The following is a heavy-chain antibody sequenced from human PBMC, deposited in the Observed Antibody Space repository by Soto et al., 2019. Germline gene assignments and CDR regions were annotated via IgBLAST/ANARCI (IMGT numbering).Heavy chain of an antibody. V-gene: IGHV3-30-3*01. CDR2: ISSDGTNK. CDR1: GFTFSNYA. Sequence: QVQLVESGGGVVQPGRSLRLSCAASGFTFSNYAMHWVRQAPGKGLEWVAVISSDGTNKYYADSVKGRFTISRDNSKNTLYLQMNSLRTEDTAVYYCARGYSGYGLGGYWGQGILVTVSS. CDR3: ARGYSGYGLGGY. D-gene: IGHD5-12*01. J-gene: IGHJ4*02.